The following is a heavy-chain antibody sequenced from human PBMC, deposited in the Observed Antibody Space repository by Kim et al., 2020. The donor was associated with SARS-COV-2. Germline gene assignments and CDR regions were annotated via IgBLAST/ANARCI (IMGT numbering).Heavy chain of an antibody. V-gene: IGHV4-59*13. D-gene: IGHD3-16*01. CDR1: GGSISSYY. J-gene: IGHJ4*02. CDR2: IYYSGST. Sequence: SETLSLTCTVSGGSISSYYWSWIRQPPGKGLEWIGYIYYSGSTNYNPSLKSRVTISVDTSKNQFSLKLSSVTAADTAVYYCARARYYDYVWGSYGEGYYFDYWGQGTLVTVSS. CDR3: ARARYYDYVWGSYGEGYYFDY.